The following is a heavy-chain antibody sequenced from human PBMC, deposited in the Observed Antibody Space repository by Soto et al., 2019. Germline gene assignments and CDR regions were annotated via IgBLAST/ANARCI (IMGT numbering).Heavy chain of an antibody. D-gene: IGHD5-18*01. CDR1: GDKFTSYW. J-gene: IGHJ4*02. V-gene: IGHV5-51*01. CDR3: ATSGYSYGTPDY. Sequence: APSLKISSKGAGDKFTSYWIGRVLQMPGKGLEWMGIIYPGDSDTRYSPSFQGQVTISADKSIGTAYLQWSSLKASDTAMYYCATSGYSYGTPDYWGQGTLVTVSS. CDR2: IYPGDSDT.